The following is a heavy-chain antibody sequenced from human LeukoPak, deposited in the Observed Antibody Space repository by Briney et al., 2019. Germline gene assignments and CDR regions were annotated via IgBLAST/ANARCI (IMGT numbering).Heavy chain of an antibody. CDR1: GGSFSGYF. V-gene: IGHV4-34*01. CDR2: INHSGTT. Sequence: SETLSLTCAVSGGSFSGYFWSWVRQPPGKGLEWIGGINHSGTTNYNPSLKTRVTISIDTSKNQFSLKLSSVTAADTAVYYCARGLWFREFDYWGQGTLVTVSS. CDR3: ARGLWFREFDY. D-gene: IGHD3-10*01. J-gene: IGHJ4*02.